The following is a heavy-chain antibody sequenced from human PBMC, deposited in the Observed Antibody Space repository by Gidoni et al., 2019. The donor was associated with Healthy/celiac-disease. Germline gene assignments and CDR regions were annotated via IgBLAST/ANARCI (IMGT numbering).Heavy chain of an antibody. CDR1: GYTLTSYA. D-gene: IGHD1-1*01. CDR2: SKAGNGNT. V-gene: IGHV1-3*01. CDR3: ARIRYPYAFVI. J-gene: IGHJ3*02. Sequence: QVQLVQYGAEVKKPGASVKVSCKASGYTLTSYAMHWVCQAPGQRLEWMGWSKAGNGNTKYSQKFQVRVTITRYTSASTAYMELTSLRSEDPAVYYCARIRYPYAFVIWGQGTMVTVSS.